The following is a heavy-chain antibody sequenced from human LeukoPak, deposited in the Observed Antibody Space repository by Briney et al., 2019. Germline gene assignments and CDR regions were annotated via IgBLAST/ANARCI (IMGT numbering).Heavy chain of an antibody. CDR1: GFTFSSYS. V-gene: IGHV3-21*01. CDR3: ARGAGYSGYDYHY. J-gene: IGHJ4*02. Sequence: PGGSLRLPCAASGFTFSSYSMNWVRQAPGKGLEWVSSISSSSSYIYYADSVKGRFTISRDNAKNSLYLQMNSLRAEDTAVYYCARGAGYSGYDYHYWGQGTLVTVSS. D-gene: IGHD5-12*01. CDR2: ISSSSSYI.